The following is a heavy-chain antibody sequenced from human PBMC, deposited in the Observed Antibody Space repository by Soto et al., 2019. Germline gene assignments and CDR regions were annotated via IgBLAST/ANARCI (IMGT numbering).Heavy chain of an antibody. CDR3: ARIAYCGGDCYSPLYYYYYGMDV. D-gene: IGHD2-21*02. J-gene: IGHJ6*02. CDR1: GFTFSSYS. V-gene: IGHV3-21*01. CDR2: ISSSSSYI. Sequence: PGGSLRLSCAASGFTFSSYSMNWVRQAPGKGLEWVSSISSSSSYIYYADSVKGRFTISRDNAKNSLYLQMNSLRAEDTAVYYCARIAYCGGDCYSPLYYYYYGMDVWGQGTTVTVSS.